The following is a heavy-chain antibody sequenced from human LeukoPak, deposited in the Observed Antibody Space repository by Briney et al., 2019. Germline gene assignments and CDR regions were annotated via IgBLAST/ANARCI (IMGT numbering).Heavy chain of an antibody. CDR2: TIPIFGTA. J-gene: IGHJ6*03. V-gene: IGHV1-69*05. Sequence: GASVKVSCKASGGTFSSYAISWVRQAPGQGLEWMGGTIPIFGTANYAKKFQGRVTITTDESTSTAYMELSSLRSEDTAVYYCARGPLDDFWSVNYYYMDVWGKGTTVTVSS. CDR1: GGTFSSYA. D-gene: IGHD3-3*01. CDR3: ARGPLDDFWSVNYYYMDV.